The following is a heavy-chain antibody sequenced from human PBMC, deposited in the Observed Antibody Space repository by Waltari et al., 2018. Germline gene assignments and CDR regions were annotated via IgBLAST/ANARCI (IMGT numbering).Heavy chain of an antibody. Sequence: QVQLVQSGAEVKKPGSSVKVSCKASGGTFSSYAISWVRQAPGQGLEWMGGIIPIFGTANYAQKFQGRVTITADESTSTAYMELSSLRSEDTAVYYCASNTISPPSPLRTYYYYYGMDVWGQGTTVTVSS. D-gene: IGHD3-3*01. V-gene: IGHV1-69*01. CDR2: IIPIFGTA. CDR1: GGTFSSYA. CDR3: ASNTISPPSPLRTYYYYYGMDV. J-gene: IGHJ6*02.